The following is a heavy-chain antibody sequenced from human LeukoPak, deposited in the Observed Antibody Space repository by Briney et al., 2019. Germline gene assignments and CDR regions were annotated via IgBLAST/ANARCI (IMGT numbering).Heavy chain of an antibody. J-gene: IGHJ4*02. CDR2: MNPNSGNT. CDR1: GYTFTSYD. Sequence: ASVKVSCKTSGYTFTSYDLNWVRQATGQGLEWMGWMNPNSGNTGYAQKFQGRVTITRNTSISTAYMELSSLTSEDTAVYYCARGTKSGLGESSVGYWGQGTLVTVSS. D-gene: IGHD3-16*01. CDR3: ARGTKSGLGESSVGY. V-gene: IGHV1-8*03.